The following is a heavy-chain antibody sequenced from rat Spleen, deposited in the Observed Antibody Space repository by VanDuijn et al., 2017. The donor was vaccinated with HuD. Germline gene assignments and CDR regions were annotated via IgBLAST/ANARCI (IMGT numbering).Heavy chain of an antibody. D-gene: IGHD1-2*01. CDR3: ARHYYSFDY. J-gene: IGHJ2*01. Sequence: EVQLVESGGELVQPGRSLKLSCAASGFTFSSFPMAWVRQGPKKGLEWVATICSGGGATYYPDSVKGRFSISRDNVKSTLYLQMDSLRSEDTATYYCARHYYSFDYWGQGVLVTVSS. CDR2: ICSGGGAT. V-gene: IGHV5-25*01. CDR1: GFTFSSFP.